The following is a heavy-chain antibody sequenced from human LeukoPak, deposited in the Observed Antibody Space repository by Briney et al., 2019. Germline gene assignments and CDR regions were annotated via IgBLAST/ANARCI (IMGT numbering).Heavy chain of an antibody. J-gene: IGHJ5*02. Sequence: PSETLSLTCTVSGGSISSGSYYWSWIWQPAGKGLEWIGRIYTSGSTNYNPSLKSRATISVDTSKNQFSLKLSSVTAADTAVYYCARERIFGTNWFDPWGQGTLVTVSS. CDR2: IYTSGST. CDR3: ARERIFGTNWFDP. D-gene: IGHD3-3*01. V-gene: IGHV4-61*02. CDR1: GGSISSGSYY.